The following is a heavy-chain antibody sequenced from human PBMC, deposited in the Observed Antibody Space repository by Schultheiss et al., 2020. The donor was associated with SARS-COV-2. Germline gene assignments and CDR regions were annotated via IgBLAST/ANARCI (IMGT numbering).Heavy chain of an antibody. Sequence: ASVKVSCKASGYTFTGYYMHWVRQAPGHGLEWMGWINPNSGGTNYAQKFQGWVTMTRDTSISTAYMELSRLRSDDTAVYYCARDQGSSSAYYYYGMDVWGQGTTVTVSS. CDR1: GYTFTGYY. V-gene: IGHV1-2*04. CDR2: INPNSGGT. CDR3: ARDQGSSSAYYYYGMDV. J-gene: IGHJ6*02. D-gene: IGHD6-6*01.